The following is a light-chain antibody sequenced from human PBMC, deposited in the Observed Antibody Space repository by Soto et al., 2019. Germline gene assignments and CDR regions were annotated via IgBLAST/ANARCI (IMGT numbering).Light chain of an antibody. Sequence: MMMTQSPATSSLSPGERVTLSCRTSHSVNSHVAWYQQKPGQAPRLLLYGASTRATGIPVRFSGSGFGTEFTLTISRLKSEDFAVYYCQKYKKWPLFGQGTRRRL. J-gene: IGKJ5*01. V-gene: IGKV3-15*01. CDR3: QKYKKWPL. CDR1: HSVNSH. CDR2: GAS.